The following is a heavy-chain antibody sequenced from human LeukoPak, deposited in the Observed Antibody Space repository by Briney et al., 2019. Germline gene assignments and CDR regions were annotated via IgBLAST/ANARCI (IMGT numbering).Heavy chain of an antibody. CDR2: INFDGSTT. CDR3: AKDLHDYGNYVGWFDS. Sequence: GGSLRLSCAASGFTFNTYWMHWVRQAPGRGLVWVSRINFDGSTTDYADSVKGRFTISRDHSKTTLFLQMNSLRAEDTAVYYCAKDLHDYGNYVGWFDSWGQGTLVTVSS. D-gene: IGHD4-11*01. CDR1: GFTFNTYW. J-gene: IGHJ5*01. V-gene: IGHV3-74*01.